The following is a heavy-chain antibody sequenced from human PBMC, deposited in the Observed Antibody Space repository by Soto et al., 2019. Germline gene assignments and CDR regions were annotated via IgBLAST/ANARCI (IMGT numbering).Heavy chain of an antibody. D-gene: IGHD6-13*01. V-gene: IGHV4-59*01. J-gene: IGHJ6*02. CDR2: IYYSGST. CDR1: GGSISYYY. CDR3: AREGVPSSWYNYYGLDV. Sequence: QVQLQESGPGLVKPSETLSLTCTVSGGSISYYYWSWIRQPPGKGLEWIGYIYYSGSTNYNPSLNRRVTISVATSKTQFSLKLSSVTAADTAVYYSAREGVPSSWYNYYGLDVWGQGTTVTVSS.